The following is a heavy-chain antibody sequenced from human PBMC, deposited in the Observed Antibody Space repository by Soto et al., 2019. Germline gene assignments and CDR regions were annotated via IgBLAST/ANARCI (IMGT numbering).Heavy chain of an antibody. J-gene: IGHJ4*02. V-gene: IGHV3-30*18. D-gene: IGHD6-19*01. CDR3: AKDRPSSSGWYFDY. CDR1: GFTFSSYG. Sequence: QVQLVESGGGVVQPGRSLRLSCAASGFTFSSYGMHWVRQAPGKGLEWVAVISYDGSNKYYADSVKGRFTISRDNPKNTLYLQMNSLRAEDTAVYYCAKDRPSSSGWYFDYWGQGTLVTVSS. CDR2: ISYDGSNK.